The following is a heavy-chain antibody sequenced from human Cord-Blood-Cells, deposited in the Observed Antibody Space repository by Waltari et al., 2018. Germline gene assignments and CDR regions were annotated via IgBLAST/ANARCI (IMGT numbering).Heavy chain of an antibody. CDR3: ARGGGRNGADY. CDR1: GGSFSGYY. CDR2: INHSGST. D-gene: IGHD3-16*01. Sequence: QVRLQQWGAGLLKPSETLSLTCAVYGGSFSGYYWSWIRQPPGKGLEWIGEINHSGSTNYNPSLKSRVTISVDTSKNQFSLKLSSVTAADTAVYYCARGGGRNGADYWGQGTLVTVSS. V-gene: IGHV4-34*01. J-gene: IGHJ4*02.